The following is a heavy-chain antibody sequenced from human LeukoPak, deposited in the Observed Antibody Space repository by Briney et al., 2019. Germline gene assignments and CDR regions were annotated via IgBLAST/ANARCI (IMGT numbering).Heavy chain of an antibody. CDR1: GYTFTSYG. Sequence: ASVKVSCKASGYTFTSYGISWARQAPGQGLEWMGWINPNSGGTNYAQKFQGRVTMTRDTSISTAYMELSRLRSDDTAVYYCARVSSYQWLSYWGQGTLVTVSS. CDR3: ARVSSYQWLSY. D-gene: IGHD6-19*01. V-gene: IGHV1-2*02. J-gene: IGHJ4*02. CDR2: INPNSGGT.